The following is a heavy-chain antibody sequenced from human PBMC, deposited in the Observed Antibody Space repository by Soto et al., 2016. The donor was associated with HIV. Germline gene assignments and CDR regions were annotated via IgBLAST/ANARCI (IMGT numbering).Heavy chain of an antibody. V-gene: IGHV3-74*01. Sequence: EELLMESGGDLVQPGGSLRLSCAASGFLVSGYWMHWVRQIPGKGLVWVSRINSDGSSTSYADSVKGRFTISRDNAKNTLYLQMNSLRAEDTAVYYCASEGGYPIDYWGQGTLVTVSS. D-gene: IGHD3-16*02. CDR2: INSDGSST. J-gene: IGHJ4*02. CDR1: GFLVSGYW. CDR3: ASEGGYPIDY.